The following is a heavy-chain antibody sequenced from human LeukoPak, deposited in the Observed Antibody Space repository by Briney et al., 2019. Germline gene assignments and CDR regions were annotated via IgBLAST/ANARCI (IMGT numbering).Heavy chain of an antibody. Sequence: SETLSLTCTVSGGSISSYYWSWIRQPPGKGLEWIGYIYYSGSTNYNPSLKSRLTISVDTSKNQFSLKLSSVTAADTAVYYCARGSGYYYDSALDYWGQGTLVTVSS. CDR2: IYYSGST. V-gene: IGHV4-59*01. D-gene: IGHD3-22*01. J-gene: IGHJ4*02. CDR1: GGSISSYY. CDR3: ARGSGYYYDSALDY.